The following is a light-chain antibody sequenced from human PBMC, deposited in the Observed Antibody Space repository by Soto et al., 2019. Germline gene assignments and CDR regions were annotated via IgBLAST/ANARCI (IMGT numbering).Light chain of an antibody. CDR2: NTN. J-gene: IGLJ3*02. Sequence: QSVVTQEPSFSVSPGGTVTLTCGLSFGSVSSSDYPSWYQQTPGQAPRSLIYNTNTRSSGVPDRFSGSILGNKAALTITGAQADDECDYYCVLYMGSGIWVFGGGTKVTVL. CDR1: FGSVSSSDY. V-gene: IGLV8-61*01. CDR3: VLYMGSGIWV.